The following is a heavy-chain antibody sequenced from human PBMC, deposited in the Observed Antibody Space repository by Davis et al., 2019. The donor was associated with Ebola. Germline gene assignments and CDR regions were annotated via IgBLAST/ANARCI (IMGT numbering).Heavy chain of an antibody. CDR3: ARLPAGYYDFWSGYYTGYFDY. CDR2: IYPGDSDT. V-gene: IGHV5-51*01. D-gene: IGHD3-3*01. J-gene: IGHJ4*02. CDR1: GYTFSTYW. Sequence: GASLKISCKASGYTFSTYWIAWVRQMPGKGLEFMGIIYPGDSDTRYSPSFQGQVTISADKSISTAYLQWSSLKASDTAMYYCARLPAGYYDFWSGYYTGYFDYWGQGTLVTVSS.